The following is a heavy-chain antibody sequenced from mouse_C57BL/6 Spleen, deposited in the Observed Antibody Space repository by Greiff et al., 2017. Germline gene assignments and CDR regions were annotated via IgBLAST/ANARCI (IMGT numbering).Heavy chain of an antibody. CDR2: IDPETGGT. Sequence: VKLMESGAELVRPGASVTLSCKASGYTFTDYEMHWVKQTPVHGLEWIGAIDPETGGTAYNQKFKGKAILTADKSSSTAYMELRSLTSEDSAVYYCTREGNGYDVRYFDVWGTGTTVTVSS. D-gene: IGHD2-2*01. CDR1: GYTFTDYE. V-gene: IGHV1-15*01. J-gene: IGHJ1*03. CDR3: TREGNGYDVRYFDV.